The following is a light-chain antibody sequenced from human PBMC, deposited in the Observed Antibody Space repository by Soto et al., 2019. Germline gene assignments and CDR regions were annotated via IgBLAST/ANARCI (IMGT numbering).Light chain of an antibody. CDR2: KAS. Sequence: DIQMTQSPSTLSASVGDRVTITCRASQSISSWLAWYQQKPGKAPKLLIYKASSLERGVPSRFSGSGSGPEFTLTISSLQPDDFATYYCQQYNSYSYTFGQGTKLEIK. V-gene: IGKV1-5*03. CDR3: QQYNSYSYT. CDR1: QSISSW. J-gene: IGKJ2*01.